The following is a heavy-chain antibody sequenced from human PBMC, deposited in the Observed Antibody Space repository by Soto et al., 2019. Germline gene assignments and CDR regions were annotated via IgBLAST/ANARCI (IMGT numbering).Heavy chain of an antibody. J-gene: IGHJ5*02. CDR2: ISYSGST. V-gene: IGHV4-59*11. Sequence: SETLSLTCAVSGGSISPHYWSWIRQPPGKGLEWIGYISYSGSTIYNPSLKSRVTISVDTSKNQFSLKLSSVTAADTAVYYCARYNGSGYYYVRGNNWLDPWGQGTLVTVSS. CDR3: ARYNGSGYYYVRGNNWLDP. D-gene: IGHD3-22*01. CDR1: GGSISPHY.